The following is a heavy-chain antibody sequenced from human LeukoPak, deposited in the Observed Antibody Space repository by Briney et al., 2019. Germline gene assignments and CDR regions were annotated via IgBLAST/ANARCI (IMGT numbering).Heavy chain of an antibody. Sequence: PSETLSLTCTVSGGSISSYYWSWIRQPPGKGLEWIGYIYYSGSTNYNPSLKSRVTISVDTSKNQFSLKLSSVTAADTAVYYCASRTSRVVVPAAIVDVWGKGTTVTVSS. CDR3: ASRTSRVVVPAAIVDV. CDR1: GGSISSYY. D-gene: IGHD2-2*02. J-gene: IGHJ6*04. V-gene: IGHV4-59*12. CDR2: IYYSGST.